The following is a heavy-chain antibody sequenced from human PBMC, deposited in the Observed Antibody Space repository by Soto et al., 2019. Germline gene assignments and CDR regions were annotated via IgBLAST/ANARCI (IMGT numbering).Heavy chain of an antibody. CDR3: ARQIYDSDTGPNFQYYFDS. Sequence: PGESLKISCKGSGYSFAGYWITWVLQKPGKGLEWMGRIDPSDSPTYYSPSFRGHVTISVTKSITTVFLQWSSLRASDTAMYYCARQIYDSDTGPNFQYYFDSWGQGTPVTVSS. CDR2: IDPSDSPT. J-gene: IGHJ4*02. CDR1: GYSFAGYW. V-gene: IGHV5-10-1*01. D-gene: IGHD3-22*01.